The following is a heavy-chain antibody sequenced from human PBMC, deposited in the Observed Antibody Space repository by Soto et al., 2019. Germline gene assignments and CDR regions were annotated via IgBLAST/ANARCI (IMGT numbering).Heavy chain of an antibody. CDR2: ISYSGST. CDR3: ARADPDASVGY. D-gene: IGHD2-15*01. CDR1: GGSMSSYY. V-gene: IGHV4-59*01. Sequence: ETLSLTCTVSGGSMSSYYWTWLRQSPGRGPEWIGYISYSGSTYYNPSLKSRVTISADTSKNQFSLRMNSMIAADTAVYYCARADPDASVGYWGQGTLVTVSS. J-gene: IGHJ4*02.